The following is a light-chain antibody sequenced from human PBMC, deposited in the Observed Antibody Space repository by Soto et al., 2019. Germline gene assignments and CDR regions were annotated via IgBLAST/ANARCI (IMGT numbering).Light chain of an antibody. V-gene: IGKV3-11*01. CDR2: DVS. J-gene: IGKJ5*01. Sequence: EVVLTQYPATLSLSPGERATLSCRASQSVSESLAWYQQKPGQAPRLLIYDVSYRATGIPVRFSGSGSGTDFTLTVSSLEPEDFAVYYCQQRSDWLPITFGQGTRLENK. CDR1: QSVSES. CDR3: QQRSDWLPIT.